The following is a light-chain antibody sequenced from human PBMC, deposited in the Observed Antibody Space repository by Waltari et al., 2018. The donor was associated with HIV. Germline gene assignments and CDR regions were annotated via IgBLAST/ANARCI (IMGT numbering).Light chain of an antibody. V-gene: IGKV3-15*01. CDR3: QQYFHWPPYT. CDR2: GAS. CDR1: QNITNA. J-gene: IGKJ2*01. Sequence: ASPGERVALSCRASQNITNALAWYQQRPGRSPRLLLSGASARATDVPARFIGGGSGTEFTLSIDNIQSEDFGLYYCQQYFHWPPYTFGQGTRV.